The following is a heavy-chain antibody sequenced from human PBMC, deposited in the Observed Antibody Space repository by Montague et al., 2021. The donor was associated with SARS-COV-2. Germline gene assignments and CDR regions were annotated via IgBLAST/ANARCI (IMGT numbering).Heavy chain of an antibody. CDR1: GDSVSSHSAA. V-gene: IGHV6-1*01. Sequence: CAISGDSVSSHSAAWNWIRQSPSRGLEWLGRTYYRSKWYNDYAVSVKSRITINPDTSENQFSLQLNSVTPEDTAVYYCARDTRIQLWFDRDYYYGMDVWGQGTTVTVSS. J-gene: IGHJ6*02. CDR2: TYYRSKWYN. CDR3: ARDTRIQLWFDRDYYYGMDV. D-gene: IGHD5-18*01.